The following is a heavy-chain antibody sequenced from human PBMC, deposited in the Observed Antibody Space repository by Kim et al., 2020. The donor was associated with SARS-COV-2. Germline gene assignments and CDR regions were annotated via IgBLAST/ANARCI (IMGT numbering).Heavy chain of an antibody. Sequence: SIYIYDADSVKGRFTIPRDNAKNSLYLQMNSLRAEDTAVYYCATLLEHGYWGQGTLVTVSS. CDR3: ATLLEHGY. J-gene: IGHJ4*02. CDR2: SIYI. D-gene: IGHD1-1*01. V-gene: IGHV3-21*01.